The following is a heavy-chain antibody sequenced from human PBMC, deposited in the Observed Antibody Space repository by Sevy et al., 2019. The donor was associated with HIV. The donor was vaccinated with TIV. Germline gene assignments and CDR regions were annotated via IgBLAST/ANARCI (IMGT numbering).Heavy chain of an antibody. CDR3: ARALDYYDSGGYFY. CDR2: ISSASSYI. D-gene: IGHD3-22*01. V-gene: IGHV3-21*01. J-gene: IGHJ4*02. CDR1: GFIFSNYD. Sequence: GGSLRLSCVASGFIFSNYDMNWVRQAPGKGLEWVSSISSASSYIYYADSVKGRFTVSRDNAKNSLYLQMHSVRAEDTAKYYGARALDYYDSGGYFYWGLGTLVTVSS.